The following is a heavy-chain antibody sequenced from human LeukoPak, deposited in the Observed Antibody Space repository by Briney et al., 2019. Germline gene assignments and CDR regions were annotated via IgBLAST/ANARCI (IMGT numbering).Heavy chain of an antibody. J-gene: IGHJ4*02. Sequence: GGSLRLSCAASGFIFSRYWMNWVRQAPGKGPVWVSRINSDGSSTSYADSVKGRFTISRDNAKNTLYLHMNSLRAEDTAVYYCARDPRYCGGDCYTFDYWGQGTLVTVSS. D-gene: IGHD2-21*02. CDR2: INSDGSST. CDR3: ARDPRYCGGDCYTFDY. CDR1: GFIFSRYW. V-gene: IGHV3-74*01.